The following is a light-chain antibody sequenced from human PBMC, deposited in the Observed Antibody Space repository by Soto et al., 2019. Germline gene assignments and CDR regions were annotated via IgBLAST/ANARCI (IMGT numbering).Light chain of an antibody. J-gene: IGKJ1*01. CDR1: QSVSNN. V-gene: IGKV3-15*01. CDR3: QQYNNWWT. Sequence: EIVMTQSPATLSVSPGERATLSCRASQSVSNNLAWYQQKPGQAPRLLISGASTRATGIPARFSGSGSGTEFTLTISSLQSEDFAVYYCQQYNNWWTFGQGTKV. CDR2: GAS.